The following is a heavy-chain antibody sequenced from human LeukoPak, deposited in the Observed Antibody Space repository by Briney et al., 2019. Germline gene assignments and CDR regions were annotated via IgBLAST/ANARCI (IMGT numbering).Heavy chain of an antibody. CDR1: GGSFSGYY. CDR2: INHSGST. CDR3: ARGGYNWNY. Sequence: SETLSLTCAAYGGSFSGYYWSWIRQPPRKGLEWIGEINHSGSTNYNPSLKSRVTISVDTSKNQFSLKLSSVTAADTAVYYCARGGYNWNYWGQGTLVTVSS. V-gene: IGHV4-34*01. J-gene: IGHJ4*02. D-gene: IGHD1-20*01.